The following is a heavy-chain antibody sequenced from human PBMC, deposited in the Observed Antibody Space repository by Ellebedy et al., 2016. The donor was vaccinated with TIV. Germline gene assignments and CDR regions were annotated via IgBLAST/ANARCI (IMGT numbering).Heavy chain of an antibody. Sequence: ASVKVSCKASGYSFTDHDINWVRQATGQRLEWMGWMNPNTGNTAYAQKFQGRVTISRNTSISTVYMELSSLRSEDTAIYYCARGGGYSSSWRPRTYRWFDPWGHGTLVTVSS. V-gene: IGHV1-8*02. CDR2: MNPNTGNT. CDR1: GYSFTDHD. J-gene: IGHJ5*02. CDR3: ARGGGYSSSWRPRTYRWFDP. D-gene: IGHD6-13*01.